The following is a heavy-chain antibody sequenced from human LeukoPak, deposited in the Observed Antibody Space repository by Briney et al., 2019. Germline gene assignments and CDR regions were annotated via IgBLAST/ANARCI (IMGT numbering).Heavy chain of an antibody. D-gene: IGHD2-2*01. V-gene: IGHV4-34*01. CDR3: TRYCSGTSCFNYYYYGLDV. CDR2: INHSGST. CDR1: GGSFSGYY. Sequence: SGTLSLTCAVYGGSFSGYYWSWIRQSPEKGLEWIGEINHSGSTNYNPSLKSRVTISVDTSKNQFSLKLSSVTAADTAVYYCTRYCSGTSCFNYYYYGLDVWGRGTTVTVS. J-gene: IGHJ6*02.